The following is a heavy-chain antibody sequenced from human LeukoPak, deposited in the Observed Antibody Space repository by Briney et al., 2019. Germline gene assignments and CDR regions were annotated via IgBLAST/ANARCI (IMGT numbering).Heavy chain of an antibody. CDR3: ARSSPVYFYYDSSGYRYFDY. CDR1: GGSISSSSYY. D-gene: IGHD3-22*01. J-gene: IGHJ4*02. Sequence: SETLSLTCTVSGGSISSSSYYWGWIRQPPGKGLEWIGSIYYSGSTYYNPSLKSRVTISVDTSKNQFSLKLSSVTAADTAVYYCARSSPVYFYYDSSGYRYFDYWGQGTLVTVSS. CDR2: IYYSGST. V-gene: IGHV4-39*01.